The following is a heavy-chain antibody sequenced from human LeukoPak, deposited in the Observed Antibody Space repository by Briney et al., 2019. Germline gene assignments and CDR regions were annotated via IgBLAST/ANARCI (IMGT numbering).Heavy chain of an antibody. CDR3: ARDSVDTAMATRYFDY. CDR1: GGSVSSGSYY. D-gene: IGHD5-18*01. CDR2: IYYSGST. J-gene: IGHJ4*02. Sequence: SETLSLTCTVSGGSVSSGSYYWSWIRQPPGKGLEWIGYIYYSGSTNYNPSLKSRVTISVDTSKNQFSLKLSSVTAADTAVCYCARDSVDTAMATRYFDYWGQGTLVTVSS. V-gene: IGHV4-61*01.